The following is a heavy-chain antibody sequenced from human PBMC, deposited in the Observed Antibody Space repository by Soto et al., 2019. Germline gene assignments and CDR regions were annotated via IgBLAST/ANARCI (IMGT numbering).Heavy chain of an antibody. CDR2: ISAHNDNT. J-gene: IGHJ4*02. CDR1: GYTFTSYG. CDR3: AIGRYGDY. D-gene: IGHD1-1*01. Sequence: QVNLVQSGAEVRKPGASVKVPCKGSGYTFTSYGIAWVRQAPGQGPEWMGWISAHNDNTNNAQKDQGRVTVTRDTSTSTADKELRSLRSDDTAVYYCAIGRYGDYWGQGALVTVSS. V-gene: IGHV1-18*01.